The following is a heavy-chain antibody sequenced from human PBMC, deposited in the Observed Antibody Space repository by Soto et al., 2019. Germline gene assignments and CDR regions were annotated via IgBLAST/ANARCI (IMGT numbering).Heavy chain of an antibody. CDR1: GFTFSTYS. Sequence: PGRSLRLSCAASGFTFSTYSMNLDRQAQEKGLEWVSSISSSSSYIYYADSVKGRFTISRDNAKNSLYLQMNSLRAEDTAVYYCARDGAYYDFWSGQPLYYYGMDVWGQGTTVTVS. D-gene: IGHD3-3*01. J-gene: IGHJ6*02. CDR3: ARDGAYYDFWSGQPLYYYGMDV. V-gene: IGHV3-21*01. CDR2: ISSSSSYI.